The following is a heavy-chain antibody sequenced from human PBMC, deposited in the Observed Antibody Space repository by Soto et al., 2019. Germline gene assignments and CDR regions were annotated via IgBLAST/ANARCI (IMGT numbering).Heavy chain of an antibody. CDR3: ARSMGSSSHYFDY. Sequence: GESLKISCKGSGYSFTRYWIGWVRQMPGKGLEWMGIIYPGDSDTRYSPSFQGQVTISVDKSISTAYLQWSSLKASDTAMYYCARSMGSSSHYFDYWGQGTLVTVSA. J-gene: IGHJ4*02. CDR1: GYSFTRYW. V-gene: IGHV5-51*01. D-gene: IGHD6-6*01. CDR2: IYPGDSDT.